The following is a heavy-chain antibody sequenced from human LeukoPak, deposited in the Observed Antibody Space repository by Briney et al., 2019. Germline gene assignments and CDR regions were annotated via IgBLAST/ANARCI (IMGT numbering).Heavy chain of an antibody. CDR3: EREWANRTGGTCYSRAFDY. D-gene: IGHD2-15*01. V-gene: IGHV4-4*07. CDR2: IYSSGST. Sequence: SETLSLTCTVSSGSISGYYWSWIRQPAGKGLEWIGRIYSSGSTNYNSSLKSRVTMSVDTSRNQFSLNLSSVTAADTAVYYCEREWANRTGGTCYSRAFDYWGQGTLVTVSS. CDR1: SGSISGYY. J-gene: IGHJ4*02.